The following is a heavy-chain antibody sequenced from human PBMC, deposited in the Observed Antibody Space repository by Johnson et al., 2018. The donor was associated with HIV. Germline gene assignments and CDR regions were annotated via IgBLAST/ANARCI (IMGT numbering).Heavy chain of an antibody. D-gene: IGHD5-12*01. V-gene: IGHV3-66*01. Sequence: VQLVESGGGLVQPGRSLRLSCAASGFTFGDYAMHWVRQAPGKGLEWVSVLFSGGDTYYADSVRGRFTIARDNSKNTLYLQMDSLRPEDTAVYYCARGRKDIEAADGLDNDAFDIWGQGTMVTVSS. CDR1: GFTFGDYA. J-gene: IGHJ3*02. CDR2: LFSGGDT. CDR3: ARGRKDIEAADGLDNDAFDI.